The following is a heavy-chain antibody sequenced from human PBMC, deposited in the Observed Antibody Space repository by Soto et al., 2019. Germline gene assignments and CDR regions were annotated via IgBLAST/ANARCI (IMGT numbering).Heavy chain of an antibody. Sequence: SETLSLTCTVSGGSISSSSYYWGWIRQPPGKGLEWIGSIYYSGSTYYNPSLKSRVTISVDTSKNQFSLKLSSVTAADTAVYYCARHISRATVVTPSFRYYYYGMDVWGQGTTVTVSS. V-gene: IGHV4-39*01. J-gene: IGHJ6*02. CDR1: GGSISSSSYY. D-gene: IGHD4-17*01. CDR2: IYYSGST. CDR3: ARHISRATVVTPSFRYYYYGMDV.